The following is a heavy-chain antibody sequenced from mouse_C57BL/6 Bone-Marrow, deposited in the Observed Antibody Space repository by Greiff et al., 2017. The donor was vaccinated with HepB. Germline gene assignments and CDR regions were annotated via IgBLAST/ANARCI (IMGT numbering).Heavy chain of an antibody. V-gene: IGHV3-6*01. CDR3: ARLYYDYPGFDY. D-gene: IGHD2-4*01. J-gene: IGHJ2*01. Sequence: EVQLVESGPGLVKPSQSLSLTCSVTGYSITSGYYWNWIRQFPGNKLEWMGYISYDGSNNYNPSLKNRISITRDTSKNQFFLKLNSVTTEDTATYYCARLYYDYPGFDYWGQGTTLTVSS. CDR2: ISYDGSN. CDR1: GYSITSGYY.